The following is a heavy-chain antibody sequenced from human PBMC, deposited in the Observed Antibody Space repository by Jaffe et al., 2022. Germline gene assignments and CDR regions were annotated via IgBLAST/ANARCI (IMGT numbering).Heavy chain of an antibody. J-gene: IGHJ2*01. CDR3: ARGRGPSIWYFDL. Sequence: EVQLLESGGGLVQPGGSLRLSCAASAFTFSSYAMTWVRQTPGKGLEWVSVFPGTGTSTYYADSVKGRFTISRDNSKNTLYLQMNSLRAEDTAVYYCARGRGPSIWYFDLWGRGTLVTVSS. V-gene: IGHV3-23*01. CDR1: AFTFSSYA. D-gene: IGHD3-10*01. CDR2: FPGTGTST.